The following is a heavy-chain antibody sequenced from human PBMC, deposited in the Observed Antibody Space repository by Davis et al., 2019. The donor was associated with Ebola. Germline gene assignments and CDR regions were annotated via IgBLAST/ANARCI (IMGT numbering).Heavy chain of an antibody. CDR2: IYPGDSDT. CDR1: GYSFTSYW. Sequence: GESLKISCQGSGYSFTSYWIAWVRQMPGKGLEWMGMIYPGDSDTRYSPSFQGPITISVDKSINTAYLQWSSLKASDTAMYYCARGPRSYFRAGGDDYWGQGTLVTVSS. J-gene: IGHJ4*02. D-gene: IGHD3-10*01. V-gene: IGHV5-51*01. CDR3: ARGPRSYFRAGGDDY.